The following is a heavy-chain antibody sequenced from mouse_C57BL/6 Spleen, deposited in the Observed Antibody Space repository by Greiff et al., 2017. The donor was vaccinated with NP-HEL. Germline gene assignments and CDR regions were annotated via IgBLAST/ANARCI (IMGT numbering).Heavy chain of an antibody. CDR1: GYAFSSSW. CDR3: ARYSSCYFDY. V-gene: IGHV1-82*01. CDR2: IYPGDGDT. D-gene: IGHD3-2*02. Sequence: VMLVESGPELVKPGASVKISCKASGYAFSSSWMNWVKQRPGKGLEWIGRIYPGDGDTNYNGKFKGKATLTADKSSSTAYMQLSSLTSEDSAVYFCARYSSCYFDYWGQGTTLTVSS. J-gene: IGHJ2*01.